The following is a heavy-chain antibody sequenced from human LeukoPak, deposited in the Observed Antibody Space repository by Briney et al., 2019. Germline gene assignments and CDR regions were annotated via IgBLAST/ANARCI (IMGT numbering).Heavy chain of an antibody. D-gene: IGHD3-22*01. CDR1: GLTFSNHW. CDR2: TDRDGKTT. J-gene: IGHJ3*02. CDR3: ATESSAWSAFDI. V-gene: IGHV3-74*01. Sequence: GGSLRLSCAASGLTFSNHWMFCVRQAPGKGLVWVSQTDRDGKTTGYADSVKGRFTISRDNAKNTLYLQMDSLRAEDTAVYYCATESSAWSAFDIWGQGTMVTVSA.